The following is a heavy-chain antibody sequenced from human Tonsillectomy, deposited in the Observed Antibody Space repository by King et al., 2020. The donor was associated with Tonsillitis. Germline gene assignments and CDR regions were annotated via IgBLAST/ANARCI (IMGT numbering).Heavy chain of an antibody. CDR2: TSYDESEN. D-gene: IGHD1-14*01. CDR3: AKEYNAFDV. CDR1: GFSLRIYV. V-gene: IGHV3-30-3*02. J-gene: IGHJ3*01. Sequence: VQLVESGGGVVQPGRSLRLSCAASGFSLRIYVMHWVRQAPGNGLEWVATSYDESENFYADSVKGRFTISRDNSKDTLYLQMNSLRTEDTALYYCAKEYNAFDVWGQGTMVTVSS.